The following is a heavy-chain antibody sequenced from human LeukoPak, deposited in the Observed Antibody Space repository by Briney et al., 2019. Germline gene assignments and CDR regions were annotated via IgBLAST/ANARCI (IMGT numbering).Heavy chain of an antibody. CDR1: GGSISSSSYY. D-gene: IGHD3-9*01. CDR2: IYYSGST. V-gene: IGHV4-39*01. Sequence: SETLSLTCTVSGGSISSSSYYWGWIRQPPGKGLEWIGSIYYSGSTYYNPSLKSRVTISVDTSKNQFSLKLSSVTAADTAVYYCARGGRYFDWLLSLQWFDPWGQGTLVTVSS. J-gene: IGHJ5*02. CDR3: ARGGRYFDWLLSLQWFDP.